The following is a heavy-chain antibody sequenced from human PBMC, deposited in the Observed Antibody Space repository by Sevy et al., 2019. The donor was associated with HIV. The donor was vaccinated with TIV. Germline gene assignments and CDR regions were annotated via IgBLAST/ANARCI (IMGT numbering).Heavy chain of an antibody. V-gene: IGHV3-48*02. D-gene: IGHD3-9*01. CDR2: ISSSSSTI. CDR3: ARVQRYFDWLLDMKTIDY. J-gene: IGHJ4*02. CDR1: GFTFSSYS. Sequence: GGCLRLSCAASGFTFSSYSMNWVRQAPGKGLEWVSYISSSSSTIYYADSVKGRFTISRDNAKNSLYLQMNSLRDEDTAVYYCARVQRYFDWLLDMKTIDYWGQGTLVTVSS.